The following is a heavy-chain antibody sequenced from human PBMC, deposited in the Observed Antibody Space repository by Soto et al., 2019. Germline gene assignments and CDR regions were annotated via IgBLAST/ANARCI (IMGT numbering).Heavy chain of an antibody. Sequence: LRLSFAASGFTFSSYGMHWVRQAPGKGLEWVAVISHDGSNKYYADSVKGRFTISRDNSKNTLYLQMNSLRAEDTAVYYCANLGYYDSSDAFDIWGQGTMVTVSS. CDR1: GFTFSSYG. D-gene: IGHD3-22*01. V-gene: IGHV3-30*18. CDR2: ISHDGSNK. J-gene: IGHJ3*02. CDR3: ANLGYYDSSDAFDI.